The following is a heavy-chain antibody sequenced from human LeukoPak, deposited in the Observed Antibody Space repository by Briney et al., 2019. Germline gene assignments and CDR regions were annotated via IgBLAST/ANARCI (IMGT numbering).Heavy chain of an antibody. V-gene: IGHV3-74*01. J-gene: IGHJ4*02. CDR1: GFTFSSYW. CDR3: ARSYYFGSGDSDY. D-gene: IGHD3-10*01. CDR2: INSDGTGT. Sequence: GGSLRLSCAASGFTFSSYWMNWVRQAPGKGLVWVSRINSDGTGTIYADSVKGRFTTSRDNAKNTLYLQINSLRAEDTAVYYCARSYYFGSGDSDYWGQGTLVTVSS.